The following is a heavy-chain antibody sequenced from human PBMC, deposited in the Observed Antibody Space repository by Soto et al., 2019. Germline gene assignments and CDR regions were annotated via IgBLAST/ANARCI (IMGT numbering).Heavy chain of an antibody. CDR1: GYSFSNYG. CDR3: TRYLSQWVYTYGYGSH. CDR2: ISPYNGNT. D-gene: IGHD5-18*01. J-gene: IGHJ4*02. V-gene: IGHV1-18*01. Sequence: QVQLVQSGAEVKKPGASVRVSCAASGYSFSNYGISWVRQAPGQGLEWMGWISPYNGNTRGTQNFQDRLTITTKPSTVTVFKELMSLIADDTAVYYCTRYLSQWVYTYGYGSHWGQGTLVTVSS.